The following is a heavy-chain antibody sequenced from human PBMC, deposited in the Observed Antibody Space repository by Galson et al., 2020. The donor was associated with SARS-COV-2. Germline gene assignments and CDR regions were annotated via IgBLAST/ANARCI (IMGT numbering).Heavy chain of an antibody. Sequence: TGGSLRLSCAASGFTFDDHYMHWIRQAPGKGLEWVSYISGTGSTIYYAESVKGRFTISRDNAKNSLYLQMNSLRADDTAVYHCVTSAYVSSNYVGDYGGYGMDVWGQGTTVTVSS. J-gene: IGHJ6*02. CDR1: GFTFDDHY. CDR2: ISGTGSTI. V-gene: IGHV3-11*01. D-gene: IGHD3-22*01. CDR3: VTSAYVSSNYVGDYGGYGMDV.